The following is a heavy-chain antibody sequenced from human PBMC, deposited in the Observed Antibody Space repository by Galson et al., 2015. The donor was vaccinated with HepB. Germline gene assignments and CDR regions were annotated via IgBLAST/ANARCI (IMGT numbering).Heavy chain of an antibody. CDR3: ARPRGTYHHIDY. J-gene: IGHJ4*02. CDR1: GFTFSDYH. CDR2: IRSSGSSI. Sequence: SLRLSCAASGFTFSDYHMSWIRQAPGKGLEWVSFIRSSGSSIYYADSVKGRFTISRDNAKNSLYLQMDSLRVEDTAVYYCARPRGTYHHIDYWGQGTLVTVSS. D-gene: IGHD3-16*01. V-gene: IGHV3-11*01.